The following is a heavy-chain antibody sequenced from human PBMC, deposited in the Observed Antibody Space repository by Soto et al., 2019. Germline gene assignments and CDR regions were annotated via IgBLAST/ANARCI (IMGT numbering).Heavy chain of an antibody. CDR2: ISGSGGST. Sequence: PRRDWSAASGGTSSSHARSWVSQTPGKGLEWVSAISGSGGSTYYADSVKGRFTISRDNSKNTLYLQMNSLKIEDTGVYYCTADSRTTLPEIRFDYLGHGTQVTVSS. D-gene: IGHD1-26*01. CDR1: GGTSSSHA. J-gene: IGHJ4*01. CDR3: TADSRTTLPEIRFDY. V-gene: IGHV3-23*01.